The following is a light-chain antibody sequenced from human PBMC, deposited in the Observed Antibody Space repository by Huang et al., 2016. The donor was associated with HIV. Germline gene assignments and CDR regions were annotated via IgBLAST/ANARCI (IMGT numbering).Light chain of an antibody. Sequence: EIVLTQSPGTLSLSPGERVTLSCRASQTLSSNYLAWYHQKPGQAPRLLIYGASRRATGIPDRFSGSGSGTDFTLTISRLEPEDFAVYYCQQYDTSPGTFGQGTKVEIK. CDR1: QTLSSNY. CDR3: QQYDTSPGT. CDR2: GAS. V-gene: IGKV3-20*01. J-gene: IGKJ1*01.